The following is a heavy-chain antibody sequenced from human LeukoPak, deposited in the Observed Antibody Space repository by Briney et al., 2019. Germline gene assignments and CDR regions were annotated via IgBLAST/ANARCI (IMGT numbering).Heavy chain of an antibody. CDR1: GVSISSNSQY. CDR3: ARNPGTSTLDY. V-gene: IGHV4-39*01. CDR2: ISYSGST. Sequence: SETLSLTCTVSGVSISSNSQYWAWIRQPPGKGLEWLGTISYSGSTHYSPSLKSRVTISLDTTKNQFSLKLSSMTAADTAVYYCARNPGTSTLDYWGQGTLVTVSS. D-gene: IGHD5/OR15-5a*01. J-gene: IGHJ4*02.